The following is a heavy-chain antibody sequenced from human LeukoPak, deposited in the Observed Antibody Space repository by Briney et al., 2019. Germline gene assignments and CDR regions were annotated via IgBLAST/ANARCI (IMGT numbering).Heavy chain of an antibody. CDR3: SKWGGDSPISYMDV. Sequence: PGTSLRLSCTSSGFIFSDYGKHWVRQAPGKGLEGVAGITYDGRKKDYEDSVKGRFTISRDNSKNTLYLQMNRLTAEDTAVYYCSKWGGDSPISYMDVWGIGTTVIVSS. V-gene: IGHV3-33*05. D-gene: IGHD7-27*01. CDR1: GFIFSDYG. J-gene: IGHJ6*04. CDR2: ITYDGRKK.